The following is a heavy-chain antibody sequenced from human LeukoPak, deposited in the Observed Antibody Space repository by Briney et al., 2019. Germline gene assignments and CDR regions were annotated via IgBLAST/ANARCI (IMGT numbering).Heavy chain of an antibody. Sequence: GGSLRLSCAASGFTFSIYAMSWVRQTLGKGLEWVSSITSRDGTTYYADSVKGRFTISRDNSENTLYLQMNSLRAEDSALYYCARDRPNYYGSDGHYYRRNGDYWGQGTLVTVSS. CDR1: GFTFSIYA. V-gene: IGHV3-23*01. CDR2: ITSRDGTT. D-gene: IGHD3-22*01. CDR3: ARDRPNYYGSDGHYYRRNGDY. J-gene: IGHJ4*02.